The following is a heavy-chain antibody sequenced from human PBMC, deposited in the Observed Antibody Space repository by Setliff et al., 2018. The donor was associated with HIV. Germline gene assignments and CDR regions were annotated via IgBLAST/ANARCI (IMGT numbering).Heavy chain of an antibody. J-gene: IGHJ4*02. CDR2: ISAHSGYA. CDR1: GYTFTSSG. V-gene: IGHV1-18*01. D-gene: IGHD6-19*01. CDR3: ARDPQDTRGWYICYFDY. Sequence: GASVKVSCKASGYTFTSSGITWVRQAPGQGLEWMGWISAHSGYAKSAQKFQGRVTMDTDTSTNTAYMELKSLRSDDTAVYYCARDPQDTRGWYICYFDYWGQGTLVTVSS.